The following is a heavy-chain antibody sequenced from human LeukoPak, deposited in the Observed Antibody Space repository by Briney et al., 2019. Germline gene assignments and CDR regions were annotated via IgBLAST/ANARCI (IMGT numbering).Heavy chain of an antibody. J-gene: IGHJ4*02. Sequence: SETLSLTCAVYGGSFSGYYWSWIRQPPGKGLEWIGEINHSGSTNYNPSLKSRVTISVDTSKNQFSLKLSSVTAADTAVYYCASGEYDRSGYDCDYWGQGTLVTVSS. D-gene: IGHD3-22*01. V-gene: IGHV4-34*01. CDR1: GGSFSGYY. CDR2: INHSGST. CDR3: ASGEYDRSGYDCDY.